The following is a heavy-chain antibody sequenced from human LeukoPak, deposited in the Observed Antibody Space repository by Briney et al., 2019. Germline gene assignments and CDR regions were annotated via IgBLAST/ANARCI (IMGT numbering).Heavy chain of an antibody. J-gene: IGHJ6*02. CDR2: MRQDGDGK. CDR3: VRARDGYNSRYNGLDV. V-gene: IGHV3-7*01. D-gene: IGHD5-24*01. Sequence: GGSLRLSCAASGFTFSNYWMSWVRQAPGKGLEWVANMRQDGDGKSYVDSVTGRLTISRDNAKKSLYLQMNSLRAEDTAVYYCVRARDGYNSRYNGLDVWGQGTTVTVSS. CDR1: GFTFSNYW.